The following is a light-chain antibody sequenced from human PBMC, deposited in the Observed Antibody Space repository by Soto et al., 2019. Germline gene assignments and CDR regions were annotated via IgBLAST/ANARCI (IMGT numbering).Light chain of an antibody. J-gene: IGKJ2*01. CDR3: QQYNNWPLYT. Sequence: EIVMTQSPATLSVSPGERATLSCSASQSVSSNLAWYQQKPGQAPRLLIYGASTRATGIPARFSGSGSGTEFTLTISSLQSEDFAVYDCQQYNNWPLYTFGQGTKLEIK. CDR1: QSVSSN. V-gene: IGKV3-15*01. CDR2: GAS.